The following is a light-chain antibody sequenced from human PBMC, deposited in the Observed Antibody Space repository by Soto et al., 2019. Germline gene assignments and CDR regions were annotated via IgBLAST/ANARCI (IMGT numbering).Light chain of an antibody. CDR2: SNN. J-gene: IGLJ2*01. Sequence: QSVLTQPPSASGTPGPRVTISCSGSSSNIGSNTVNWYQQLPGTAPKLLIYSNNQRPSGVPDRFSGSKSGTSASLAISGLLSEDEADYYCAAWDDSLNVVVFGGGTKVTVL. V-gene: IGLV1-44*01. CDR3: AAWDDSLNVVV. CDR1: SSNIGSNT.